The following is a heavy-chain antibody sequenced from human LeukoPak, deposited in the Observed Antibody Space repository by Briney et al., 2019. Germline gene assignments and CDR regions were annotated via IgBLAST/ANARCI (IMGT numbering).Heavy chain of an antibody. V-gene: IGHV1-2*02. CDR3: ARTFRHILTRYYPYY. CDR2: INPNSGGT. D-gene: IGHD3-9*01. Sequence: ASVKVSCKASGYTFTGYYMHWVRQAPGQGLEGLGWINPNSGGTNYAQKFQGRVTMTRDTSISTAYMELSRLRSDDPAVHYCARTFRHILTRYYPYYWGQGTLVTVSS. J-gene: IGHJ4*02. CDR1: GYTFTGYY.